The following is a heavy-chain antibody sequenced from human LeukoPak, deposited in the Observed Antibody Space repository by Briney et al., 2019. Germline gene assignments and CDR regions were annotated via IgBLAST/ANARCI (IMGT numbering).Heavy chain of an antibody. CDR1: GGTFRGYY. Sequence: SETLSLTCAVYGGTFRGYYGSWIRQPPGKGLEWIGEIHYTGATSYKPSLKSRVTISGDPSKNQVSLRVYSVTAADTAVYYCARGVLGPYYFDLWGRGTLVTVSS. CDR3: ARGVLGPYYFDL. CDR2: IHYTGAT. J-gene: IGHJ2*01. D-gene: IGHD7-27*01. V-gene: IGHV4-34*01.